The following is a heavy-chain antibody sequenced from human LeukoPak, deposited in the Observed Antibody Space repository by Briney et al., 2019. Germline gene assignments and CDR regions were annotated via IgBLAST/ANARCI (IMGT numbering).Heavy chain of an antibody. Sequence: GRSLRLSCAASGFTFSSYSMNWVRQAPGKGLEWVSYISSSSSTIYYADSVKGRFTISRDNAKNSLYLQMNSLRAEDTAVYYCAREGAYDSSEYFQHWGQGTLVTVSS. J-gene: IGHJ1*01. CDR1: GFTFSSYS. D-gene: IGHD3-22*01. CDR3: AREGAYDSSEYFQH. V-gene: IGHV3-48*01. CDR2: ISSSSSTI.